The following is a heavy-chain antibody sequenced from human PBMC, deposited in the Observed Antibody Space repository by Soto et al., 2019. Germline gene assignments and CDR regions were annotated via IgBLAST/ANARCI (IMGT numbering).Heavy chain of an antibody. Sequence: QVQLVQSGAEVKKPGSSVKVSCKASGGTFSSYTISWVRQAPGQGLEWMGRIIPILGIANYAQKFQGRVTITADKSTSTAYMELSSLRSEDTAVYYCARSSGYRAPSDYWGQGTLVTVSS. D-gene: IGHD3-10*01. CDR2: IIPILGIA. CDR3: ARSSGYRAPSDY. V-gene: IGHV1-69*02. J-gene: IGHJ4*02. CDR1: GGTFSSYT.